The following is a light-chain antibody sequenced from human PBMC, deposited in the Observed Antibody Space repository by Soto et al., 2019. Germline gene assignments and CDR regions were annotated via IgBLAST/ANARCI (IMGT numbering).Light chain of an antibody. J-gene: IGLJ2*01. V-gene: IGLV1-40*01. CDR3: QSFDSSLSAVV. Sequence: QLVLTQPPSVSGAPGQRVTISCTGSRSNIGAGYDVHWYQQLPGTAPKLLIYGNSNRPSGVPDRFSGSKSGTSASLAITGLQAEDEADYYCQSFDSSLSAVVFGGGTKLTVL. CDR2: GNS. CDR1: RSNIGAGYD.